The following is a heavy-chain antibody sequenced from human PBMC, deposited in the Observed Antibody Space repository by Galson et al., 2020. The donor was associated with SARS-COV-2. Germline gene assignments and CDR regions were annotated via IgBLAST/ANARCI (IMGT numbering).Heavy chain of an antibody. D-gene: IGHD3-9*01. CDR1: GDSIISSQW. Sequence: SKTLSLTCAVSGDSIISSQWWSWVRQPPGQGLEWIGEMSHSGSANYNPSLRSRVSISVDTSKNQFSLTLHSLTAADTAVYYCARDLDLRDYDILTGYYRVTDHYYYGMDVWGQGTTVTVSS. J-gene: IGHJ6*02. CDR2: MSHSGSA. V-gene: IGHV4-4*02. CDR3: ARDLDLRDYDILTGYYRVTDHYYYGMDV.